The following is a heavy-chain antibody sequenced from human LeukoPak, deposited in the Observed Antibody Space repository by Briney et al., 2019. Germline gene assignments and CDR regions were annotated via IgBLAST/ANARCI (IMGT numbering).Heavy chain of an antibody. D-gene: IGHD4-23*01. CDR3: ARQVVTPYLPDY. J-gene: IGHJ4*02. CDR2: IYSGGST. Sequence: GGSLRLSCVASGFTFSTYSMSWVRQAPGKGLEWVSVIYSGGSTYYADSVRGRFTISRDNAKNTLYLQMNSLRAEDTAVYYCARQVVTPYLPDYWGQGTLVTVSS. V-gene: IGHV3-66*04. CDR1: GFTFSTYS.